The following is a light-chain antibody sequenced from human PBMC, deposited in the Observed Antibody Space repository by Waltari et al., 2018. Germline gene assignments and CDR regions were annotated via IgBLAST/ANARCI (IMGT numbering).Light chain of an antibody. Sequence: DIQMTQPPSSVSASVGDGVPTTCRSGRDISTCLAWYQQKPGKTPNLLIYDGYTLQSGVPSRFSGSGSGTVFTLTISSLQPEDFATYYCQQAHSFPITFGQGTRLEIK. J-gene: IGKJ5*01. V-gene: IGKV1-12*01. CDR1: RDISTC. CDR3: QQAHSFPIT. CDR2: DGY.